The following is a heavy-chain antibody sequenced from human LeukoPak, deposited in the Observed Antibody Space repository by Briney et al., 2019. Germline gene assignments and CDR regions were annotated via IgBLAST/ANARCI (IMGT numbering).Heavy chain of an antibody. CDR3: ARDELAYYDSSGRSYYGMDV. D-gene: IGHD3-22*01. CDR2: IYSGGST. V-gene: IGHV3-53*04. Sequence: PGGSLRLSCAASGFTVSSNYMSWVRQAPGKGLEWVSVIYSGGSTYYADSVKGRFTISRHNSKNTLYLKMNSLRAEDTAVYYCARDELAYYDSSGRSYYGMDVWGQGTTVTVSS. J-gene: IGHJ6*02. CDR1: GFTVSSNY.